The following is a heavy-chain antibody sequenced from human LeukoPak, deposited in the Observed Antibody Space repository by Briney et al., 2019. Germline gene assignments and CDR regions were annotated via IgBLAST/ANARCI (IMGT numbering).Heavy chain of an antibody. CDR1: GGSIRSSNW. D-gene: IGHD5-12*01. CDR3: ARAGVGATGPVGDTTSFDY. Sequence: SETLSLTCAVSGGSIRSSNWWSWVRQSPGKGLECIGDIHHSGTTNYSPSLKSRVTISVDTSTSTVYMELSSLRSEDTAVYYCARAGVGATGPVGDTTSFDYWGQGTLVTVSS. CDR2: IHHSGTT. J-gene: IGHJ4*02. V-gene: IGHV4-4*02.